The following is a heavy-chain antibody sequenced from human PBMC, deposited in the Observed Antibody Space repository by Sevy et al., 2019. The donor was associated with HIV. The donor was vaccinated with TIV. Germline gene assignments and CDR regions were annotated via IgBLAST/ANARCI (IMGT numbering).Heavy chain of an antibody. V-gene: IGHV3-23*01. Sequence: GGSLRLSCAASGFIFNNYAMSWVRQAPGKGLEWVSTISGSESSTYYTDSAKGRFTISRDNSKNTLYLQMSSLRAEDTAVYYCSKAQFNVCGVVTQYYFDYWGQGNLVTVSS. CDR3: SKAQFNVCGVVTQYYFDY. D-gene: IGHD3-3*01. CDR2: ISGSESST. J-gene: IGHJ4*02. CDR1: GFIFNNYA.